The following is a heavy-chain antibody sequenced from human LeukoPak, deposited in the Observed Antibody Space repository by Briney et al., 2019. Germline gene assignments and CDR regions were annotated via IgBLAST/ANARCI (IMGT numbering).Heavy chain of an antibody. CDR2: ISGSGGST. Sequence: PGGSLRLSCAASGFTFSSYAMSWVRQAPGKGLEWVSAISGSGGSTYYADSVKGRFTISRDNSKNTLYQQMNSLRAEDTAVYYCAKDYRSYYDSSGYLGYWGQGTLVTVSS. CDR1: GFTFSSYA. J-gene: IGHJ4*02. V-gene: IGHV3-23*01. CDR3: AKDYRSYYDSSGYLGY. D-gene: IGHD3-22*01.